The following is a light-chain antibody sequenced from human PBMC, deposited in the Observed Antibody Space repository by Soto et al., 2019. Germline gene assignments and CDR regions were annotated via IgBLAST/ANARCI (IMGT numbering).Light chain of an antibody. J-gene: IGKJ1*01. V-gene: IGKV1-39*01. CDR1: QSISSY. Sequence: DIQMTPSPSSLSASVVDRVPITCRASQSISSYLNWYQQKPGKAPKLLIYAASSLQSGVPSRFSGSGSGTDFTLTISSLQPEEFATYYCQQSYSTLRTFGQGTKVDIK. CDR3: QQSYSTLRT. CDR2: AAS.